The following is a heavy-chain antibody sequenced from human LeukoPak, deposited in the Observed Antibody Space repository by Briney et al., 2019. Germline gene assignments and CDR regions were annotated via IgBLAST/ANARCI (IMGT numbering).Heavy chain of an antibody. J-gene: IGHJ2*01. CDR2: INAGNGNT. CDR3: ARGCSSTSCSRSYWYFDL. D-gene: IGHD2-2*01. V-gene: IGHV1-3*01. Sequence: ASVKVSCKASGYTFTSYAMHWVRQAPGQRLEWMGWINAGNGNTKYSQKFQGRVTITADESTSTAYMELSSLRSEDTAVYYCARGCSSTSCSRSYWYFDLWGRGTLVTVS. CDR1: GYTFTSYA.